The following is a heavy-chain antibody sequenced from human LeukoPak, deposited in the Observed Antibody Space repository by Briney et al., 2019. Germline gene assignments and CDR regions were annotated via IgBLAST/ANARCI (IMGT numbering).Heavy chain of an antibody. CDR1: GFTFSSYC. CDR2: INSHGSST. D-gene: IGHD3-10*01. J-gene: IGHJ4*02. V-gene: IGHV3-74*01. CDR3: ARGPPDGSGSYYPGAD. Sequence: GGSLRLSCAASGFTFSSYCMHWVRQVPGKGLVWVSRINSHGSSTSYADSVKGRFTISRDNAKNTLYLQMNSLRVEDTAVYYCARGPPDGSGSYYPGADWGQGTLVTVSS.